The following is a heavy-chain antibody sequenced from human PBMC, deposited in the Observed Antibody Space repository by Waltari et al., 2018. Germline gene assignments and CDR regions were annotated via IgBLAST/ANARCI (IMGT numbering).Heavy chain of an antibody. CDR3: ARWYYYGSGSEDDDY. Sequence: QVQLVQSGAEVKKPGSSVKVSCKASGGTFSSYAISWVRQAPGQGLKWMGGIIPIFGTANYAQKFQGRVTITADESTSTAYMELSSLRSEDTAVYYCARWYYYGSGSEDDDYWGQGTLVTVSS. V-gene: IGHV1-69*12. D-gene: IGHD3-10*01. CDR2: IIPIFGTA. CDR1: GGTFSSYA. J-gene: IGHJ4*02.